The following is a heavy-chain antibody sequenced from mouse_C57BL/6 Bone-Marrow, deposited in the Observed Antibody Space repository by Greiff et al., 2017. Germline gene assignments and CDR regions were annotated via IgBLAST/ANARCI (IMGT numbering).Heavy chain of an antibody. D-gene: IGHD2-3*01. Sequence: QVQLQQSGAELARPGASVKLSCKASGYTFTSYGISWVKQRTGQGLEWIGEIYPRSGNTYYNEKFTGKATLTADKSSSTAYMELRSLTSGDSAVYFCARRQIYDGYYETDAFAYWGQGTLVTVSA. CDR3: ARRQIYDGYYETDAFAY. CDR2: IYPRSGNT. J-gene: IGHJ3*01. V-gene: IGHV1-81*01. CDR1: GYTFTSYG.